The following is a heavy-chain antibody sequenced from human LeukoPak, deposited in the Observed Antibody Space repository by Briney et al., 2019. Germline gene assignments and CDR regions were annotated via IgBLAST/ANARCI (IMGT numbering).Heavy chain of an antibody. Sequence: SGPTLVKPTQTLTLPWTFSGFSLSTSGVGVGWIRQPPGKALEWLALIYWDDDKRYSPSLKSRLTITKDTSKNQVVLTMANMDPVDTATYYCAHSQRNYKWFDPWGQGTLVTVSS. D-gene: IGHD3-10*01. CDR2: IYWDDDK. CDR3: AHSQRNYKWFDP. J-gene: IGHJ5*02. V-gene: IGHV2-5*02. CDR1: GFSLSTSGVG.